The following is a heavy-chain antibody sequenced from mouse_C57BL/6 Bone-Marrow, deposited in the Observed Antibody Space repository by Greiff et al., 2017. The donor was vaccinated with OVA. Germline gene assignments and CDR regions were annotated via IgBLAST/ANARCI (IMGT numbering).Heavy chain of an antibody. J-gene: IGHJ1*03. D-gene: IGHD2-3*01. CDR3: ARRWLLHCYFDF. CDR1: GYTFTSYG. CDR2: IYPRSGNT. Sequence: QVQLQQSGAELARPGASVKLSCKASGYTFTSYGISWVKQRTGQGLEWIGEIYPRSGNTYYNEKFKGKATLTADKSSSTAYMELRSLTSEDSAVYFCARRWLLHCYFDFWGTGTTVTVSS. V-gene: IGHV1-81*01.